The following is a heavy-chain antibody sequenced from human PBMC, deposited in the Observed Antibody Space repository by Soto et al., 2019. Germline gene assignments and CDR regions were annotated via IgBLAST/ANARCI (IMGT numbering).Heavy chain of an antibody. CDR1: GFTFSSHG. J-gene: IGHJ6*02. CDR2: ISYDGSNK. Sequence: LRLSCAASGFTFSSHGMHWVRQAPGKGLEWVAVISYDGSNKYYADSVKGRFTISRDNSKNTLYLQMNSLRAEDTAVYYCAKDLSSGYYGMDVWGQGTTVTVS. CDR3: AKDLSSGYYGMDV. V-gene: IGHV3-30*18.